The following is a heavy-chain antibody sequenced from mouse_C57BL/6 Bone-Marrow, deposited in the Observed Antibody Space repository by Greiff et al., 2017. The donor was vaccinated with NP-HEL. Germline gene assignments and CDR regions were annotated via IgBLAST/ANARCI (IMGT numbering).Heavy chain of an antibody. J-gene: IGHJ3*01. CDR3: TTLPRYDYEFAY. Sequence: VQLKESGAELVRPGASVKLSCTASGFNIKDDYMHWVKQRPEQGLEWIGWIDPENGDTEYASKFQGKATITADTSSNTAYLQLSSLTSEDTAVYYCTTLPRYDYEFAYWGQGTLVTVSA. V-gene: IGHV14-4*01. CDR2: IDPENGDT. D-gene: IGHD2-4*01. CDR1: GFNIKDDY.